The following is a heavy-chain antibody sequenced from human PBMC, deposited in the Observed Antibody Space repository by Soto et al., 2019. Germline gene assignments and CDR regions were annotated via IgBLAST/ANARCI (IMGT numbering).Heavy chain of an antibody. D-gene: IGHD1-26*01. V-gene: IGHV3-23*01. CDR2: ISSGGNT. CDR3: AKGRQWELPLDY. CDR1: GFTFTNYA. J-gene: IGHJ4*02. Sequence: EVQLLESGGGLVQPGGSLRLSCAASGFTFTNYAMSWVRQAPGKGLEWVSAISSGGNTYYADSVKGRFTISRDNSNTLFLQMNSLRAEDTAVYYCAKGRQWELPLDYWGQGTLVTVSS.